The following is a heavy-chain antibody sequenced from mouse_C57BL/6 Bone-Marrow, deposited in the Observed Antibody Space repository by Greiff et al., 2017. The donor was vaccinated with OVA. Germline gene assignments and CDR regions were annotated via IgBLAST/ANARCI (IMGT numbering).Heavy chain of an antibody. D-gene: IGHD1-1*01. J-gene: IGHJ4*01. CDR1: GFTFSSYG. Sequence: EVQRVESGGDLVKPGGSLKLSCAASGFTFSSYGMSWVRQTPDKRLEWVATISSGGSYTYYPDSVKGRFTISRDNAKNTLYLQMSSLKSEDTAMYYCARHRYYGSSPYYAMDYWGQGTSVTVSS. V-gene: IGHV5-6*01. CDR3: ARHRYYGSSPYYAMDY. CDR2: ISSGGSYT.